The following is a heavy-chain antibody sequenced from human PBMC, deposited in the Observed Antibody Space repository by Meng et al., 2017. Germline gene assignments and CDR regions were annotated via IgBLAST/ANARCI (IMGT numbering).Heavy chain of an antibody. CDR2: ITSSASTI. CDR3: ARVMGSYSSDY. V-gene: IGHV3-11*01. D-gene: IGHD6-13*01. Sequence: VQLVVSAGGLVKPGWALIFSCAASGFIFSDYYMSWIRQAPGKGLEWVSYITSSASTIHYADSVKGRFTISRDNAKNSLYLQMNSLRAEDTAVYYCARVMGSYSSDYWGPGTLVTVSS. J-gene: IGHJ4*02. CDR1: GFIFSDYY.